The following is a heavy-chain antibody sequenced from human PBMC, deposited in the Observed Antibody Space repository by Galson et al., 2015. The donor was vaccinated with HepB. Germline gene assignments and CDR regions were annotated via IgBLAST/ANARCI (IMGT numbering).Heavy chain of an antibody. CDR1: GITFNSSA. D-gene: IGHD3-9*01. CDR3: AKVPGLVSPPYYYMDV. V-gene: IGHV3-23*01. CDR2: IRGSGGVS. Sequence: SLRLSCAASGITFNSSAMSWVRQAPGKGLEWVSTIRGSGGVSYYVDAVKVRFTISRDNSKSTVYLQMNSLRAEDTAIYYCAKVPGLVSPPYYYMDVWGKGTTVTVSS. J-gene: IGHJ6*03.